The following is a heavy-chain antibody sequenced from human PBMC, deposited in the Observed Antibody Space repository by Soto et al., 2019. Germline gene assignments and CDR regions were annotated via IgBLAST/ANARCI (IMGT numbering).Heavy chain of an antibody. CDR1: GFTFSTHW. V-gene: IGHV3-74*01. J-gene: IGHJ4*02. CDR2: INGDGSET. CDR3: AGDSPHDSSVAGDY. Sequence: GGSLRLSCAVSGFTFSTHWMRWVRQAPGEGLVWVSRINGDGSETTYADSVKGRLTISRDNAKNTLYLQVNNLRVEDTAVYYCAGDSPHDSSVAGDYWGQGALVTVSS. D-gene: IGHD3-22*01.